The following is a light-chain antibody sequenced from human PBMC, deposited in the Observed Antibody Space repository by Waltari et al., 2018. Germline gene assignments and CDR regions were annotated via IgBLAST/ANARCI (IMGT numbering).Light chain of an antibody. Sequence: DIQMTQSPSSLSASVGNSFTITCRASQTISTYLNWYQQTAGKAPKLLIYAASTLQSGVPSRFRGSGSGTDFTLTISSLQPEDFATYYCHQSHTAPHTFGQGTKLEIK. CDR2: AAS. CDR1: QTISTY. J-gene: IGKJ2*01. CDR3: HQSHTAPHT. V-gene: IGKV1-39*01.